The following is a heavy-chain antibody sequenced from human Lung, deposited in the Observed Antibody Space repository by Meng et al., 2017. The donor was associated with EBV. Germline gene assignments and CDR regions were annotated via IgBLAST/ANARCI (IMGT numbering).Heavy chain of an antibody. Sequence: RQESGSGLVKPSQTLPLPCAVSGGSISSGGYSWSWIRQPPGKGLEWIGQINYSGITNYNPSLKSRVTISVDTSKNQFSLSLNSVTAADTAVYYCARGGTSSAPFDYWGQGTLVTVSS. V-gene: IGHV4-30-2*01. J-gene: IGHJ4*02. CDR2: INYSGIT. D-gene: IGHD2-2*01. CDR1: GGSISSGGYS. CDR3: ARGGTSSAPFDY.